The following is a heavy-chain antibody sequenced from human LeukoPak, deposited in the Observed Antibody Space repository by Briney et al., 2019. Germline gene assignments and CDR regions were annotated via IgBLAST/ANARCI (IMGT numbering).Heavy chain of an antibody. D-gene: IGHD6-6*01. Sequence: GASVKVSCTASGYTFTSYDINWVRQATGQGLEWMGWMNPNSDNTGYAQKFQGRVTMTRNTSISTAYMELSSLRSEDTAVYYCARPRRGSIAARGTFDYWGQGTLVTVSS. CDR1: GYTFTSYD. CDR2: MNPNSDNT. J-gene: IGHJ4*02. V-gene: IGHV1-8*01. CDR3: ARPRRGSIAARGTFDY.